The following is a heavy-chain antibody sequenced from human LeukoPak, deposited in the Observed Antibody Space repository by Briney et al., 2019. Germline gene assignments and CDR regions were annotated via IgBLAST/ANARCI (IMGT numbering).Heavy chain of an antibody. Sequence: SGPTLVNPXQTLTLTCTFSGFSLSTSGVGVGWIRQPPGKALEWLALIYWDDDKRYSPSLKSRLTITKDTSKNQVVLTMTNMDPVDTATYYCAHTLEDTAMVKGDAFDIWGQGTMVTVSS. D-gene: IGHD5-18*01. CDR3: AHTLEDTAMVKGDAFDI. CDR2: IYWDDDK. CDR1: GFSLSTSGVG. J-gene: IGHJ3*02. V-gene: IGHV2-5*02.